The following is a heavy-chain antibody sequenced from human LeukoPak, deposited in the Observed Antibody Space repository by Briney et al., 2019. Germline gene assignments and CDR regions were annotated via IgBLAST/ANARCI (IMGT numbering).Heavy chain of an antibody. D-gene: IGHD3-9*01. CDR3: ARRTYYDILTGYYARYYYYGMDV. Sequence: GGSLRLSCAASGFTFSSYAMSWARQAPGKGLEWVSAISGSGGSTYYADSVKGRFTISRDNSKNTLYLQMNSLRAEDTAVYYCARRTYYDILTGYYARYYYYGMDVWGQGTTVTVSS. CDR2: ISGSGGST. J-gene: IGHJ6*02. CDR1: GFTFSSYA. V-gene: IGHV3-23*01.